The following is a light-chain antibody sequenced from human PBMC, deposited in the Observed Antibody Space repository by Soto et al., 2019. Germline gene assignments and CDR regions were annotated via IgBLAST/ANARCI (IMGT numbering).Light chain of an antibody. V-gene: IGLV2-14*01. CDR3: LSHTGSRTL. CDR1: SSDVGDYNY. CDR2: EVT. Sequence: QSVLTQPASVSGSPGQSITISCTGASSDVGDYNYVSWYQEHPGQVPKLIIFEVTTRPSGVSDRFSGSRSGNTASLTISGLQAEDEDYYYGLSHTGSRTLFGGGTKLTVL. J-gene: IGLJ3*02.